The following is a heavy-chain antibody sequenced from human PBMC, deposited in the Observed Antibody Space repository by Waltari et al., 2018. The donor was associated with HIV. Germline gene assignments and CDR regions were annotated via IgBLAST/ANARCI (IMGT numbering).Heavy chain of an antibody. CDR3: ARGRIEDIVVVPAAGAFDY. V-gene: IGHV4-30-4*01. CDR2: IYYSGIT. CDR1: GGSISSGDYY. Sequence: QVQLQESGPGLVKPSQTLSLTCTVSGGSISSGDYYWSWIRQPPGKGLEWIGYIYYSGITYYNPSLKSRVTISVDTSKNQFSLKLSSVTAADTAVYYCARGRIEDIVVVPAAGAFDYWGQGTLVTVSS. D-gene: IGHD2-2*01. J-gene: IGHJ4*02.